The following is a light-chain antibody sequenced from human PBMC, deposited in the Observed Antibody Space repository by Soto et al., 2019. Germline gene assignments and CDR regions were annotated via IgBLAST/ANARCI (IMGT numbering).Light chain of an antibody. CDR3: QQYGDSPQT. Sequence: ESVLTQSPGTLSLAPGERATLSCRASQSVTNNCLAWYQHKPGQAPRLLLYGASSRATGIPGRFSGSGSGTDFTLTIDRLDPEDFAVYFCQQYGDSPQTFGQGTRLEI. V-gene: IGKV3-20*01. CDR2: GAS. J-gene: IGKJ5*01. CDR1: QSVTNNC.